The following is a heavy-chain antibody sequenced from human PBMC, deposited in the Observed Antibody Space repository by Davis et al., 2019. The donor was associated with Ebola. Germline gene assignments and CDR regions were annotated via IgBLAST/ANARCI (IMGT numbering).Heavy chain of an antibody. CDR2: INHSGST. D-gene: IGHD2-2*01. CDR1: GGSFSGYY. J-gene: IGHJ5*02. V-gene: IGHV4-34*01. Sequence: GSLRLSCAVYGGSFSGYYWSWIRQPPGKGLEWIGEINHSGSTNYNPSLKSRIAISIDPSKNQFSLKLASVAAADTAVYYCARAGSLLPAANNWFDPWGQGTLVTVSS. CDR3: ARAGSLLPAANNWFDP.